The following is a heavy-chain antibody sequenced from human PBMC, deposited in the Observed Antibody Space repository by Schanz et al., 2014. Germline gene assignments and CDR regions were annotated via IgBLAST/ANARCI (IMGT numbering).Heavy chain of an antibody. V-gene: IGHV1-69*02. CDR3: ARSNYYDNSDYYNSFDY. CDR2: IIPILGIA. D-gene: IGHD3-22*01. Sequence: QVQLVQSGAEVKKPGSPVKVSCKSSGGTFSSYAISWVRQAPGQGLEWMGRIIPILGIATYAQKFQGRLTITADKSTSTAYMELSSLRPEDTAVYYCARSNYYDNSDYYNSFDYWGQGTLVTVSS. J-gene: IGHJ4*02. CDR1: GGTFSSYA.